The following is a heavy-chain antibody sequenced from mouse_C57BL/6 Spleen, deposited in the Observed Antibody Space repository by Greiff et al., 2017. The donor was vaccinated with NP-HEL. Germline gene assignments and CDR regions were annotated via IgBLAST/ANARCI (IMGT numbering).Heavy chain of an antibody. CDR1: GFTFSDYG. CDR2: ISNLAYSI. Sequence: EVQGVESGGGLVQPGGSLKLSCAASGFTFSDYGMAWVRQAPRKGPEWVAFISNLAYSIYYADTVTGRFTISRENAKNTLYLEMSSLRSEDTAMYYCARRKYDYDGDYAMDYWGQGTSVTVSS. D-gene: IGHD2-4*01. CDR3: ARRKYDYDGDYAMDY. J-gene: IGHJ4*01. V-gene: IGHV5-15*01.